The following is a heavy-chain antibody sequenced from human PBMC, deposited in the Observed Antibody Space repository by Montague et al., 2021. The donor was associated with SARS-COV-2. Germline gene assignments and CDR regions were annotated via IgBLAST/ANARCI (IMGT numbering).Heavy chain of an antibody. V-gene: IGHV3-23*01. D-gene: IGHD6-19*01. CDR1: GFTFDSYA. J-gene: IGHJ4*02. CDR3: ARDRQQWLLGSYFDC. CDR2: VSGSGDDT. Sequence: SLRLSCAASGFTFDSYAMRWVRQAPGKGLQWVSIVSGSGDDTYYADSVKGRFTISRDNSKNTLYLQLNSLRAEDTAVYYCARDRQQWLLGSYFDCWGQGTLVTVSS.